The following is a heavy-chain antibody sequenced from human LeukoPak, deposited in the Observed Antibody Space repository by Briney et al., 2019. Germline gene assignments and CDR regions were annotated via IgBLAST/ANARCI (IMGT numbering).Heavy chain of an antibody. J-gene: IGHJ4*02. CDR3: ARGPMYSSGWYVY. V-gene: IGHV4-39*07. Sequence: SETLSLTCTVSGGSISSSSYYWGWIRQPPGKGLEWIGSIYYSGSTYYNPSLKSRVTISVDTPKNQFSLKLSSVTAADTAVYYCARGPMYSSGWYVYWGQGTLVTVSS. D-gene: IGHD6-19*01. CDR2: IYYSGST. CDR1: GGSISSSSYY.